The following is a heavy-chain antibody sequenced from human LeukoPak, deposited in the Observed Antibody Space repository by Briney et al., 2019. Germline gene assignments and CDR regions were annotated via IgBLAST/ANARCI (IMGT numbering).Heavy chain of an antibody. CDR2: ISYDGSNK. CDR3: AKEGDYYGMDV. D-gene: IGHD1-26*01. J-gene: IGHJ6*02. V-gene: IGHV3-30*18. CDR1: GFTFNDYW. Sequence: GGSLRLSCAASGFTFNDYWMTWVRQAPGKGLEWVAVISYDGSNKDYADSVKGRFTISRDDSKNTLYLQMNSLRVEDTAVYYCAKEGDYYGMDVWGQGTTVTVSS.